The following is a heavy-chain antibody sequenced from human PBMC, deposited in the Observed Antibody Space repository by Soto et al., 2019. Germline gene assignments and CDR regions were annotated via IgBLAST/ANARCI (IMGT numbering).Heavy chain of an antibody. CDR1: GFTFSSYS. D-gene: IGHD1-26*01. CDR2: ISSSSTTI. CDR3: ARGGGVGAWGGFDY. J-gene: IGHJ4*02. V-gene: IGHV3-48*02. Sequence: EVQLVESGGGLVQPGGSLRLSCAASGFTFSSYSMNWVRQAPGKGLEWVSYISSSSTTIYYADSVKGRFTISRDNAKNALYLQMSSLRDEDTAVYYWARGGGVGAWGGFDYWGQGTLVTVSS.